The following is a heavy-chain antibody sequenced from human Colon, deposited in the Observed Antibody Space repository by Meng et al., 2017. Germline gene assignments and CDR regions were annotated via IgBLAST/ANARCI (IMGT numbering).Heavy chain of an antibody. D-gene: IGHD4-23*01. V-gene: IGHV1-46*01. Sequence: ASVKVSCKASGYTFTKYFMHWVRQAPGQGLEWMGIINPSGGDTNYAQRFQGRVTMTRDTSTRAVYMVLSSLGSEDTAIYCCTRDASDYGGASEAFDIWGRGTLVTVSS. CDR2: INPSGGDT. J-gene: IGHJ3*02. CDR1: GYTFTKYF. CDR3: TRDASDYGGASEAFDI.